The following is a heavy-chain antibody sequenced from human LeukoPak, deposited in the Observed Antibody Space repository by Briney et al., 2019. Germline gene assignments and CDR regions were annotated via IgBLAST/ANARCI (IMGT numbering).Heavy chain of an antibody. CDR2: IYYSGST. D-gene: IGHD3-10*01. CDR1: GRSINTYY. V-gene: IGHV4-59*12. CDR3: TKSDGYGLIRI. Sequence: SETLSLTCFVSGRSINTYYWTWIRQPPGKGLEWLGYIYYSGSTNYNPSLKSRVTILVDTSKNQFSLKLSSTTAVDTAVYYCTKSDGYGLIRICGRGTMVTVSS. J-gene: IGHJ3*02.